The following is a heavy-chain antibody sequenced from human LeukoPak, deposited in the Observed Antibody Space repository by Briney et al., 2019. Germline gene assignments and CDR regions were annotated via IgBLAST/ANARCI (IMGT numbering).Heavy chain of an antibody. CDR1: GFTFSSYG. CDR3: ARHPYSGQLILDY. CDR2: IRYDGSNK. D-gene: IGHD2-15*01. V-gene: IGHV3-30*02. Sequence: GGSLRLSCAASGFTFSSYGMHWVRQAPGKGLEWVAFIRYDGSNKYYADSVKGRFTISRDNSKNTLYLQMNSLRAEDTAVYYCARHPYSGQLILDYWGQGTLVTVSS. J-gene: IGHJ4*02.